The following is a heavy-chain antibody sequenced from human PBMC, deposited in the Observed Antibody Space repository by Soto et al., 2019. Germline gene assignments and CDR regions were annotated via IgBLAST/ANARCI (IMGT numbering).Heavy chain of an antibody. Sequence: QVQLVESGGGVVQPGRSLRLSCAASGFTFSSYGMHWVRQAPGKGLEWVAVISYDGSNKYYADCVKGRFTISRDNSKNTLYLQMNSLRAEDTAVYYCAKDLIRGGITIFGVVTPLFDYWGQGTLVTVSS. J-gene: IGHJ4*02. CDR1: GFTFSSYG. CDR3: AKDLIRGGITIFGVVTPLFDY. D-gene: IGHD3-3*01. V-gene: IGHV3-30*18. CDR2: ISYDGSNK.